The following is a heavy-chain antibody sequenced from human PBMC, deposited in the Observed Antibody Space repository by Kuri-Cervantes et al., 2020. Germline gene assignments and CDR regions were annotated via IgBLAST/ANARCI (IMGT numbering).Heavy chain of an antibody. J-gene: IGHJ6*02. Sequence: GGSLRLSCAASGFTFSSYAMHWVRQAPGKGLEWVAVISYDGSNKYYADSVKGRFTISRDNSKNTLYLQMNSLRAEDTAVYYCARAGIYYYGMDVWGQGTTVTVSS. CDR2: ISYDGSNK. D-gene: IGHD1-26*01. V-gene: IGHV3-30-3*01. CDR1: GFTFSSYA. CDR3: ARAGIYYYGMDV.